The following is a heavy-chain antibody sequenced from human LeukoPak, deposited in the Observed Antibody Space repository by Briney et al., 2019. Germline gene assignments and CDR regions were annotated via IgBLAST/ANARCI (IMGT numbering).Heavy chain of an antibody. CDR2: ISSSSSYI. V-gene: IGHV3-21*01. J-gene: IGHJ4*02. CDR1: GFTFSSYS. Sequence: PGGSLRLSCAASGFTFSSYSMNWVRQAPGKGLEWVSSISSSSSYIYYADSVKGRFTISRDNSKNTLYLQMNSLRAEDTAVYYCASEGGVKGAYYFDSWGQGTLVTVSS. D-gene: IGHD3-10*01. CDR3: ASEGGVKGAYYFDS.